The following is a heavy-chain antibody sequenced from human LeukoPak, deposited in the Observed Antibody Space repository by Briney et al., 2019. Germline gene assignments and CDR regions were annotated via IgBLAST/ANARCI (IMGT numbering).Heavy chain of an antibody. V-gene: IGHV4-4*07. CDR1: GGSISSYY. Sequence: ASETLSLTCTVSGGSISSYYWSWIRQPAGEELEWLGRIFSSGSTNYNASLKSRLTMSVDTSKNQFSLRLTSMTAADTAVYYCARQRNRAVVFEFDPWGQGTLVTVSS. CDR2: IFSSGST. D-gene: IGHD6-19*01. CDR3: ARQRNRAVVFEFDP. J-gene: IGHJ5*02.